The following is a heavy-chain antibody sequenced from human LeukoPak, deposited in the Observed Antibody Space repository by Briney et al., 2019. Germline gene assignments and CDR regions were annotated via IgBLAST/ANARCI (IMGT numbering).Heavy chain of an antibody. V-gene: IGHV3-30*04. CDR2: ISYDGSNK. J-gene: IGHJ3*02. CDR1: GFTFSSYA. Sequence: GGSLRLSCAASGFTFSSYAMHWVRQAPGKGLEWVAVISYDGSNKYYADSVKGRFTISRDNSKNTLYLQMNSLRAEDTAVYYCARDRRKYSSSWYDAFDIWGQGTLVTVSS. D-gene: IGHD6-13*01. CDR3: ARDRRKYSSSWYDAFDI.